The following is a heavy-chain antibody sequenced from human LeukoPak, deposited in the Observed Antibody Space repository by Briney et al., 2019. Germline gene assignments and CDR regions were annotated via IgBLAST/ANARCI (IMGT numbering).Heavy chain of an antibody. CDR1: GGSFSGYY. CDR3: ARNALYVSNPVYTWFDP. J-gene: IGHJ5*02. D-gene: IGHD2-15*01. V-gene: IGHV4-34*01. CDR2: ISHSGST. Sequence: SETLSLTCAVYGGSFSGYYWSWIRQPPGKGLEWIGEISHSGSTNYNPPLKSRVTISVDTSKNQFSLKLSSVTAADTAVYYCARNALYVSNPVYTWFDPWGQGTLVTVSS.